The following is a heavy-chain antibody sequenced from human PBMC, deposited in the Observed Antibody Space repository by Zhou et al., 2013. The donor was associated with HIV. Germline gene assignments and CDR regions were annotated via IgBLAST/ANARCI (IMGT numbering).Heavy chain of an antibody. CDR3: ARSPYYNWNDYYYYMDV. V-gene: IGHV1-69*05. J-gene: IGHJ6*03. Sequence: QVQLVQSGAEVKKPGSSVKVSCKASGGTFSSYAISWVRQAPGQGLEWMGGIIPIFGTANYAQKFQGRVTITTDESTSTAYMELSSLRSEDTAVYYCARSPYYNWNDYYYYMDVWGKGTTGHRLL. D-gene: IGHD1-20*01. CDR2: IIPIFGTA. CDR1: GGTFSSYA.